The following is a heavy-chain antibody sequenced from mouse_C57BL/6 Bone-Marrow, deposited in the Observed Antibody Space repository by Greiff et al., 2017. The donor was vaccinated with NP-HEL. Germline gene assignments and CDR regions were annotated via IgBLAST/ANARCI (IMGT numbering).Heavy chain of an antibody. CDR2: INPDSSTI. J-gene: IGHJ1*03. CDR3: ARPFYYYGSIYWYFDV. D-gene: IGHD1-1*01. Sequence: DVKLVESGGGLVQPGGSLKLSCAASGIDFSRYWMSWVRRAPGKGLEWIGEINPDSSTINYAPSLKDKFIISRDNAKNTLYLQMSKVRSEDTALYYCARPFYYYGSIYWYFDVWGTGTTVTVSS. V-gene: IGHV4-1*01. CDR1: GIDFSRYW.